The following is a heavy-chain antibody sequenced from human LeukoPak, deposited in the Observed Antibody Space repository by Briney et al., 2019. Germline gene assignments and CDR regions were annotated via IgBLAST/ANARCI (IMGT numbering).Heavy chain of an antibody. CDR3: AKASWVSSADAVL. Sequence: GGSLRLSCVKSGFFFRDYAMSWVRQTPAGELEWVSSLRGDGETFYTDSVKGRFTLSRDPSRNTVYLQLSNLRVEDTAGYYYAKASWVSSADAVLWGQGTLVTVS. CDR1: GFFFRDYA. V-gene: IGHV3-23*01. D-gene: IGHD3-16*01. CDR2: LRGDGET. J-gene: IGHJ4*02.